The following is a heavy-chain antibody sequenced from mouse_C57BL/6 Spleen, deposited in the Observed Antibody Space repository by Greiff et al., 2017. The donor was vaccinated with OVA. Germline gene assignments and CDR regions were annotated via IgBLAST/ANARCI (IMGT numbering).Heavy chain of an antibody. D-gene: IGHD2-4*01. CDR2: IFPGSGST. V-gene: IGHV1-9*01. Sequence: VQLQQSGAELMKPGASVKLSCKATGYTFTGYWIEWVKQRPGHGLEWIGAIFPGSGSTNYNEKFKGKATFTADTSSNTAYMQLSSLTTEDSAVYDTARGELRRDWCVDYWGPGTTVTVSS. CDR1: GYTFTGYW. CDR3: ARGELRRDWCVDY. J-gene: IGHJ1*01.